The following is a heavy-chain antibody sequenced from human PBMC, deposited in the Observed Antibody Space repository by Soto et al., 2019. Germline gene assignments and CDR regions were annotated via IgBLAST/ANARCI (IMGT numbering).Heavy chain of an antibody. D-gene: IGHD3-3*01. J-gene: IGHJ3*02. CDR2: IKSKTDVGTT. Sequence: EVQLVESGGGLVKPGGSLRLSCAASGFTFSNAWMNWVRQAPGKGLEWVGRIKSKTDVGTTDYAAPVKGRFTISRDDSKTSLYLQMNSLKTEDTAVYYCTTDPSITIFGLVILFSSGDAFDIWGQGTMVTVSS. V-gene: IGHV3-15*07. CDR3: TTDPSITIFGLVILFSSGDAFDI. CDR1: GFTFSNAW.